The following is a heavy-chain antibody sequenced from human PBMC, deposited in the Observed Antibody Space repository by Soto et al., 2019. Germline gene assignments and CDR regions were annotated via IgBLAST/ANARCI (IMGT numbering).Heavy chain of an antibody. CDR2: IYPGDSDT. CDR1: GYSFSNYW. V-gene: IGHV5-51*01. CDR3: PRAHSNGWSQPLDY. D-gene: IGHD6-19*01. J-gene: IGHJ4*02. Sequence: GESLKISCKASGYSFSNYWIAWVRQMPGKGLEWMGIIYPGDSDTRYNPSFQGQVTISADKSINTAYLQWSTLKASDSAIYYCPRAHSNGWSQPLDYWGPGTVATVSS.